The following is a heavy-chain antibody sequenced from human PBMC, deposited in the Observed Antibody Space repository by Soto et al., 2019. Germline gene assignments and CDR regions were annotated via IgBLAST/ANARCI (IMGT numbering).Heavy chain of an antibody. CDR3: ARWGADMTTGKQHYYGMEV. V-gene: IGHV4-34*01. CDR1: GGSFSGYY. J-gene: IGHJ6*02. Sequence: SETLSLTCAVYGGSFSGYYWSWIRQPPGKGLEWIGEINHSGSTNYNPSLKSRVTISVDTSKNQFSLKLSSVTAADTAVYYCARWGADMTTGKQHYYGMEVWGQGTTVNVSS. D-gene: IGHD4-17*01. CDR2: INHSGST.